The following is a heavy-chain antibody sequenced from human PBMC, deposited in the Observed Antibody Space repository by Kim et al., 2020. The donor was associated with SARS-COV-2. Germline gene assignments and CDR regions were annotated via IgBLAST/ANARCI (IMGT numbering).Heavy chain of an antibody. CDR2: IYYSGST. D-gene: IGHD4-17*01. CDR1: GGSISSGGYY. V-gene: IGHV4-31*03. CDR3: ARIPHDYGDYVNWFDP. J-gene: IGHJ5*02. Sequence: SETLSLTCTVSGGSISSGGYYWSWIRQHPGKGLEWIGYIYYSGSTYYKPSLKSRVTISVDTSKNQFSLKLSSVTAADTAVYYCARIPHDYGDYVNWFDPWGQGTLVTVSS.